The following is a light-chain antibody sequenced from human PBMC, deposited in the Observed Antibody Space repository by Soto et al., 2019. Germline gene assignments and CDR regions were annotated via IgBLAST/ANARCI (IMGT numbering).Light chain of an antibody. Sequence: EIELTQSPATLSLSPGERATLSCRASQSVESSYLAWYQQKPGQAPWLLIFGASTRATDIPDRFSGSGSGTDFTLTISRLEPEDFAVYYCQQYGSSSYTFGQGTKLQIK. J-gene: IGKJ2*01. V-gene: IGKV3-20*01. CDR1: QSVESSY. CDR2: GAS. CDR3: QQYGSSSYT.